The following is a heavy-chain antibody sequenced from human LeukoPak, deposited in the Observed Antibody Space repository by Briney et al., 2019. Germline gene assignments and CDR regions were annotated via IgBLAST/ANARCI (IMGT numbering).Heavy chain of an antibody. Sequence: PGGSLRLSCAASGFTFSSYAMSWVRQAPGKGLEWASGISGSGGSTYYADSVKGRFTISRDNSKNTLYLQMSSLRAEDTAVYYCAKGARGGSYTFYYFDYWGQGTLVTVSS. J-gene: IGHJ4*02. CDR3: AKGARGGSYTFYYFDY. V-gene: IGHV3-23*01. CDR2: ISGSGGST. CDR1: GFTFSSYA. D-gene: IGHD3-16*01.